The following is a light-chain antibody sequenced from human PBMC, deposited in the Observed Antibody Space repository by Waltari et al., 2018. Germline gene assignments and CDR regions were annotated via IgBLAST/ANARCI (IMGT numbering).Light chain of an antibody. Sequence: QSALTQPASVSGSPGQSLTISCTGTSRDIGGYASVSWYQQHPGKAPKLLVYDVPNRPSGVSRRFSGSKSGKTASLTISGLQAEDEADYFCSSYTSSGLIFGGGTKLTAL. CDR1: SRDIGGYAS. CDR3: SSYTSSGLI. CDR2: DVP. V-gene: IGLV2-14*03. J-gene: IGLJ2*01.